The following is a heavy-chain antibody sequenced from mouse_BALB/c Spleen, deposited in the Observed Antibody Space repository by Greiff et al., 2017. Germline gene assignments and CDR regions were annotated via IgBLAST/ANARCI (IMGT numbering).Heavy chain of an antibody. CDR3: ARGPYYYGSSSFAY. CDR2: IWGDGST. J-gene: IGHJ3*01. V-gene: IGHV2-6-7*01. D-gene: IGHD1-1*01. CDR1: GFSLTGYG. Sequence: VNVVESGPGLVAPSQSLSITCTVSGFSLTGYGVNWVRQPPGKGLEWLGMIWGDGSTDYNSALKSRLSISKDNSKSQVFLKMNSLQTDDTARYYCARGPYYYGSSSFAYWGQGTLVTVSA.